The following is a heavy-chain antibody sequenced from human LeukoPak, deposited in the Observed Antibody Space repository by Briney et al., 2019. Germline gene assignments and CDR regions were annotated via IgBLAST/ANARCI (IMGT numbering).Heavy chain of an antibody. CDR3: ARAGSDIVVVVAAKEGMDV. J-gene: IGHJ6*02. CDR2: ISSSGSTI. D-gene: IGHD2-15*01. CDR1: GFTFSSYE. Sequence: GGSLRLSCAASGFTFSSYEMNWVRQAPGKGLEWASYISSSGSTIYYADSVKGRFTISRDNAKNSLYLQMNSLRAEDTAVYYCARAGSDIVVVVAAKEGMDVWGQGTTVTVSS. V-gene: IGHV3-48*03.